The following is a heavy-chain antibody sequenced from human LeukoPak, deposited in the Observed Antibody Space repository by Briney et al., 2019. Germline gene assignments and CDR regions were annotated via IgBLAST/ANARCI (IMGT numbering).Heavy chain of an antibody. J-gene: IGHJ3*02. V-gene: IGHV3-23*01. CDR3: AKASVTTVIRGAFDI. D-gene: IGHD4-17*01. Sequence: GGSLRLSCAASGFTFSSFAMSWVRQAPGKGLEWVSAISGSGGSTYYADSVKGRFTISRDNSRNTLYLQMNSLRAEDTAVYYCAKASVTTVIRGAFDIWGQGTMVTVSS. CDR2: ISGSGGST. CDR1: GFTFSSFA.